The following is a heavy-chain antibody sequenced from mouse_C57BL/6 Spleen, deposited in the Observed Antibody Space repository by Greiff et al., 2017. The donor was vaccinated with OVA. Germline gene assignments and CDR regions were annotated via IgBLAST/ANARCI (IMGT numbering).Heavy chain of an antibody. CDR1: GFSLTSYA. D-gene: IGHD2-2*01. CDR2: IWTGGGT. Sequence: VQVVESGPGLVAPSQSLSITCTVSGFSLTSYAISWVRQPPGKGLEWLGVIWTGGGTNYNSALKSRLSISKDNSKSQVFLKMNSLQTDDTARYYCARIYYGYDEEVLFDYWGQGTTLTVSS. CDR3: ARIYYGYDEEVLFDY. V-gene: IGHV2-9-1*01. J-gene: IGHJ2*01.